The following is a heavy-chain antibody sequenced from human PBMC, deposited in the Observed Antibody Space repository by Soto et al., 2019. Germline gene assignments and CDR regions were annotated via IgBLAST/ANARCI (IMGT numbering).Heavy chain of an antibody. CDR1: GGSFSGYY. Sequence: SETLSLTCAVYGGSFSGYYWSWIRQPPGKGLEWIGEINHSGSTNYNPSLKSRVTISVDTSKNQFSLKLSSVTAADTAVYYCARSPNYYDSSGYYYWGQGXLVTVSS. J-gene: IGHJ4*02. V-gene: IGHV4-34*01. D-gene: IGHD3-22*01. CDR3: ARSPNYYDSSGYYY. CDR2: INHSGST.